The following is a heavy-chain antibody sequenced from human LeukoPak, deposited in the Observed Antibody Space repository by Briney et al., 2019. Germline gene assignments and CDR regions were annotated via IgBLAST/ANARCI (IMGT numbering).Heavy chain of an antibody. Sequence: ASVKVSCKASGYTFTTYYIDWMRQTPGQGFEWMGVSYPDAGTTDHGPRFRDRFVMTADTATSTVYMELRSLTSKDTGVYCVREFVGGTFDYWGQGALITVSA. J-gene: IGHJ4*02. D-gene: IGHD3-3*01. CDR1: GYTFTTYY. CDR2: SYPDAGTT. CDR3: VREFVGGTFDY. V-gene: IGHV1-46*01.